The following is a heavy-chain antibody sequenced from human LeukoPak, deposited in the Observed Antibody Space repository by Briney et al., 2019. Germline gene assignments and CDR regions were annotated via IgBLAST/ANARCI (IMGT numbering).Heavy chain of an antibody. CDR3: TRLQLTATQGIY. V-gene: IGHV3-73*01. J-gene: IGHJ4*02. D-gene: IGHD2-21*02. CDR1: GFTFSGSA. Sequence: GGSLRLSCAASGFTFSGSAMHWVRQASGKGLEWVGRIRSKANSYATAYAASVKGRFTISRDDSKNTAYLQMNSLKTEDTAVYYCTRLQLTATQGIYWGQGTLVTVSS. CDR2: IRSKANSYAT.